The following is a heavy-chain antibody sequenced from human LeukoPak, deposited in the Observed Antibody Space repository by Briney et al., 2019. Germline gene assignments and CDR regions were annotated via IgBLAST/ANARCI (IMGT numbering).Heavy chain of an antibody. Sequence: SETLSLTCTVSGGSISSYYWSWIRQPPGKGLEWIGYIYYSGSTNYNPSLKSRVAISVDTSKNQFSLKLSSVTAADTAVYYCARGALDLEAFDIWGQGTMVTVSS. D-gene: IGHD1-1*01. J-gene: IGHJ3*02. CDR2: IYYSGST. V-gene: IGHV4-59*01. CDR3: ARGALDLEAFDI. CDR1: GGSISSYY.